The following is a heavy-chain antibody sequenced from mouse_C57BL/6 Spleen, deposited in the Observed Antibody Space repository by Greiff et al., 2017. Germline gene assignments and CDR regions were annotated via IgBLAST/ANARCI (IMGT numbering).Heavy chain of an antibody. V-gene: IGHV5-17*01. Sequence: EVKLVESGGGLVKPGGSLKLSCAASGFTFSDYGMHWVRQAPEKGLEWVAYISSGSSTIYYADTVKGRFTISRDNAKYTLFMQMTSLRSEDTAMYYCARDYGKGDAMDYWGQGTSVTVSS. CDR2: ISSGSSTI. J-gene: IGHJ4*01. CDR3: ARDYGKGDAMDY. D-gene: IGHD2-1*01. CDR1: GFTFSDYG.